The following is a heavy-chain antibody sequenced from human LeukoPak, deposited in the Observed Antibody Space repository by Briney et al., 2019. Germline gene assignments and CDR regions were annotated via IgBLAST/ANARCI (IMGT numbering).Heavy chain of an antibody. D-gene: IGHD2-2*01. Sequence: PGGSLRLSCAASGFTFSSYSMNWVRQAPGKGLEWVSYISSSGSTIYYADSVKGRFTISRDNAKNSLYLQMNSLRAEDTAVYYCARTLPAEGQVFDYWGQGTLVTVSS. CDR3: ARTLPAEGQVFDY. J-gene: IGHJ4*02. CDR1: GFTFSSYS. V-gene: IGHV3-48*04. CDR2: ISSSGSTI.